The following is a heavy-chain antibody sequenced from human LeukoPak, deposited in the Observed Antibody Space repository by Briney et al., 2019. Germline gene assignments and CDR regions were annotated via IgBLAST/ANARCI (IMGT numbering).Heavy chain of an antibody. V-gene: IGHV1-2*02. CDR2: INPNSGGT. D-gene: IGHD1-26*01. J-gene: IGHJ6*03. CDR1: GYTFTGYY. CDR3: ARGLVGATSLYYYYYMDV. Sequence: ASVKVSCKASGYTFTGYYMHWVRQAPGQGLEWMGWINPNSGGTNYAQKFQGRVTMTRDTSISTAYMELSRLRSDDTAVYYCARGLVGATSLYYYYYMDVWGKGTTVTVSS.